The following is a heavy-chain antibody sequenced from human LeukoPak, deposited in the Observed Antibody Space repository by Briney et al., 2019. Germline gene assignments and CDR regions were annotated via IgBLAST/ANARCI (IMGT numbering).Heavy chain of an antibody. D-gene: IGHD3-22*01. CDR2: INPNSGGT. CDR3: ARSDYYDSSGYPDY. Sequence: ALVKVSCKASGYTFTGYYMHWVRQAPGQGLEWMGWINPNSGGTNYAQKFQGRVTMTRDTSISTAYMELSRLRSDDTAVYYCARSDYYDSSGYPDYWGQGTLVTVSS. V-gene: IGHV1-2*02. CDR1: GYTFTGYY. J-gene: IGHJ4*02.